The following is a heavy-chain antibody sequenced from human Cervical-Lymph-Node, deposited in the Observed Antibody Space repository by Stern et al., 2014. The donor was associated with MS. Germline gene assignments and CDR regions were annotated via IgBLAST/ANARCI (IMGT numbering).Heavy chain of an antibody. CDR1: GYTLIELS. CDR3: ATSCSRTGCYSGEKWFDP. Sequence: VQLVQSGAEVKKPGASVKVSCKVSGYTLIELSMHWVRQAPGKGLEWMGGFDPEDGETIYAQRFQGRVTMTEDTSTDTAYMELSSLRSEDTAVYYCATSCSRTGCYSGEKWFDPWGQGTLVTVSS. J-gene: IGHJ5*02. CDR2: FDPEDGET. D-gene: IGHD2-2*02. V-gene: IGHV1-24*01.